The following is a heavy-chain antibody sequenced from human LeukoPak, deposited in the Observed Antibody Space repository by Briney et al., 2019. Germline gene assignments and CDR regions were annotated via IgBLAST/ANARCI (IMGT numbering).Heavy chain of an antibody. CDR2: MNPNSGNT. J-gene: IGHJ6*02. V-gene: IGHV1-8*01. CDR3: ARDNYSSSAWSYYYYYGMDV. D-gene: IGHD6-6*01. CDR1: GYTFTSYD. Sequence: GASVKVSCKASGYTFTSYDINWVRQATGQGLEWMGWMNPNSGNTGYAQKFQGRVTMTRNTSISTAYMELSSLRSEDTAVYYCARDNYSSSAWSYYYYYGMDVWGQGTTVTVSS.